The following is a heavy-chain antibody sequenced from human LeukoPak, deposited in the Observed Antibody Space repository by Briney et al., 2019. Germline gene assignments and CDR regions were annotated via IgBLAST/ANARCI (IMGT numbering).Heavy chain of an antibody. CDR2: INHSGST. D-gene: IGHD5-12*01. V-gene: IGHV4-34*01. Sequence: PSETLSLTCAVYGGSFSGYYWSWIRQPPGKGLEWIGEINHSGSTNYSPSLKSRVTISVDTSKNQFSLKLSSVTAADTAFYYCARAGGRDFHFDSWGQGTLVTVSS. J-gene: IGHJ4*02. CDR1: GGSFSGYY. CDR3: ARAGGRDFHFDS.